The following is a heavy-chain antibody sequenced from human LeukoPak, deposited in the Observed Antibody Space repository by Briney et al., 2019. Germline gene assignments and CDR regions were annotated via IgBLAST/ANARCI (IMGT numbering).Heavy chain of an antibody. D-gene: IGHD2-15*01. J-gene: IGHJ6*02. CDR3: ARAILYYYYYYGRDV. CDR2: IIPIFGTA. CDR1: GGTFSSYA. V-gene: IGHV1-69*13. Sequence: PMASVKVSCKASGGTFSSYAISWVRQAPGQGLEWMGGIIPIFGTANYAQKFQGRVTITADESTSTAYMELSSLRSEDTAVYYCARAILYYYYYYGRDVGGQGTTVTVSS.